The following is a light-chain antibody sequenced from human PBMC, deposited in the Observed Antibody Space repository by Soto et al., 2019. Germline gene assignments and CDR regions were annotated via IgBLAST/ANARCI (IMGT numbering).Light chain of an antibody. CDR3: QQYASSPWT. V-gene: IGKV3-20*01. J-gene: IGKJ1*01. CDR2: GAS. CDR1: QSVSSSY. Sequence: ETGLARSPVTLSLSPGERATLSCRASQSVSSSYLAWYQQKPGQAPRLLIYGASSRSTGIPDRFSGSGSGTDFTLTISRLEPDDFAVYYCQQYASSPWTFGQGTK.